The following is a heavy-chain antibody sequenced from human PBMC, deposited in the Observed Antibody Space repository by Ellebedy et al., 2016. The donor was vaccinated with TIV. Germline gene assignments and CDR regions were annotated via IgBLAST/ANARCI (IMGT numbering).Heavy chain of an antibody. CDR3: ARVRRGSSGMDV. CDR1: GYTFTANY. D-gene: IGHD3-22*01. Sequence: ASVKVSCKASGYTFTANYIHWVRHAPGHGLKWMGWINPDSGSTNFAQRFQGSVTMTRDTSVNTAYMELSRLESDDTATYYCARVRRGSSGMDVWGQGTTVTVSS. V-gene: IGHV1-2*02. CDR2: INPDSGST. J-gene: IGHJ6*02.